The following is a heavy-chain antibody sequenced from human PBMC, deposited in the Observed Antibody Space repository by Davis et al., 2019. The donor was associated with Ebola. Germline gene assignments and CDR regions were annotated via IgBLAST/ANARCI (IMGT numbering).Heavy chain of an antibody. CDR3: ARQGGDDAFDI. D-gene: IGHD3-16*01. J-gene: IGHJ3*02. V-gene: IGHV1-46*01. Sequence: ASVKVSCKASGHTFTSYYMHWVRQAPGQGLEWMGIINPSGGSTSYAQKFQGRVTMTRDTSTSTVYMELSSLRSEDTAVYYCARQGGDDAFDIWGQGTMVTVSS. CDR1: GHTFTSYY. CDR2: INPSGGST.